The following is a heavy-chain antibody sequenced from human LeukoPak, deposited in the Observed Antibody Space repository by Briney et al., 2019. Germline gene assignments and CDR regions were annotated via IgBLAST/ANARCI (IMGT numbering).Heavy chain of an antibody. J-gene: IGHJ4*02. CDR1: GGTFSSYA. D-gene: IGHD3-22*01. Sequence: SVKVSCKASGGTFSSYAISWVRQAPGHGLEWMGGIIPIFGTANYAQKFQGRVTITTDESTSTAYMELSSLRSEDTAVYYCARVSGVLLDSSGAYFDYWGQGTLVTVSS. CDR3: ARVSGVLLDSSGAYFDY. CDR2: IIPIFGTA. V-gene: IGHV1-69*05.